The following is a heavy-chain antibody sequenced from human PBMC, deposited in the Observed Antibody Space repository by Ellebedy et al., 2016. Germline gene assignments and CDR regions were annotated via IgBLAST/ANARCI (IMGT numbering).Heavy chain of an antibody. CDR1: GGSIGSGGYS. V-gene: IGHV4-30-2*01. J-gene: IGHJ4*02. Sequence: SETLSLXXAVSGGSIGSGGYSWSWIRQPPGKGLEWIGYIYHSGSTYYNPSLKSRVTISVDRSKNQFSLKLSSVTAADTAVYYCARMGRSGSYDYWGQGTLVTVSS. CDR2: IYHSGST. D-gene: IGHD1-26*01. CDR3: ARMGRSGSYDY.